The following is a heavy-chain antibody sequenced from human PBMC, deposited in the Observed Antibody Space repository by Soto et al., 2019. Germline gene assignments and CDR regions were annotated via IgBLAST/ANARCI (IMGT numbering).Heavy chain of an antibody. Sequence: ASVKVSCKASGYTFTSYDINWVRQATGQGLEWMGWMNPNSGNTGYAQKFQGRVTMTRNTSISTAYMELSSLRSEDTAVYYCARDEVFGGRSRESFDYWGQGTLVTVSS. V-gene: IGHV1-8*01. CDR1: GYTFTSYD. CDR3: ARDEVFGGRSRESFDY. CDR2: MNPNSGNT. D-gene: IGHD3-10*01. J-gene: IGHJ4*02.